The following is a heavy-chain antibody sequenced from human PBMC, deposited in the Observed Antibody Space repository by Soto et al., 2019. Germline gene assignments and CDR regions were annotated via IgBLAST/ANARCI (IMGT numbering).Heavy chain of an antibody. CDR2: IIPILAIA. CDR1: GGTFSSYT. V-gene: IGHV1-69*02. J-gene: IGHJ4*02. D-gene: IGHD1-26*01. Sequence: QVQLVQSGAEVKKPGSSVKVSCKASGGTFSSYTINWVRQAPGQGLEWLGRIIPILAIANYAQKFQGRVTITADKSTRTVYMELSSLRSEDTAVFYCAYRGSYSHPDYWGQGTLVTVSS. CDR3: AYRGSYSHPDY.